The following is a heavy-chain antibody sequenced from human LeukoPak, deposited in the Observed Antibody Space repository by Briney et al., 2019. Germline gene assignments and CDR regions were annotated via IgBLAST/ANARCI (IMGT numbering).Heavy chain of an antibody. J-gene: IGHJ4*02. CDR2: ISDSGSPI. Sequence: GGSLRLSCEASGFTFSSYEMNWVRQAPGKGLEWVSYISDSGSPIYYADSVKGRFTISRDNTKNSLYLQMNSLRAEDTAVYYCVGGDYWGQGTLVTVSS. CDR3: VGGDY. V-gene: IGHV3-48*03. CDR1: GFTFSSYE.